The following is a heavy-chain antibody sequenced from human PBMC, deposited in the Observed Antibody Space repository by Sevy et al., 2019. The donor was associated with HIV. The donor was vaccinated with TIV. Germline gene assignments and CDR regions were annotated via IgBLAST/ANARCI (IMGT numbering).Heavy chain of an antibody. CDR1: GYSFTSYW. CDR3: ARQGDILTGYADYYGMDV. V-gene: IGHV5-51*01. Sequence: GESLKISCKGSGYSFTSYWIGWVRQMPGKGLEWMGIIYPGDSDTRYSPSFQGQVTISADKSISTAYLKWSSLKATDTARYYCARQGDILTGYADYYGMDVWGQGTTVTVSS. J-gene: IGHJ6*02. D-gene: IGHD3-9*01. CDR2: IYPGDSDT.